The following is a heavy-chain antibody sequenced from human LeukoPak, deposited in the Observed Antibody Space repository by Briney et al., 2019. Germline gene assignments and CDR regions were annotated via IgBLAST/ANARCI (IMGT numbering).Heavy chain of an antibody. CDR1: GGSIITGDYY. D-gene: IGHD5-18*01. CDR3: ARADGYDKCFDY. J-gene: IGHJ4*02. Sequence: PSQTLSLTCTVSGGSIITGDYYWSWIRQPPGKGLEWIGYIYYSGSTYYNPSLKSRLTISVDTSKNQFSLKLSSVTAADTAVYYCARADGYDKCFDYWGQGTLVTVSS. CDR2: IYYSGST. V-gene: IGHV4-30-4*01.